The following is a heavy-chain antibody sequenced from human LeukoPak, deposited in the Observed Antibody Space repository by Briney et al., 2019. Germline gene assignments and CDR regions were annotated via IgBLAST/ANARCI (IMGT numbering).Heavy chain of an antibody. CDR2: INHSGST. CDR1: GGSFSGYY. D-gene: IGHD5-24*01. CDR3: AMGGGYNYVFDY. J-gene: IGHJ4*02. Sequence: SETLSLTCAVYGGSFSGYYWSWIRQPPGKGLEWIGEINHSGSTNYNPSLKSRVTISVDTSKNQFSLKLSSVTAADTAVYYCAMGGGYNYVFDYWGQGTLVTVSS. V-gene: IGHV4-34*01.